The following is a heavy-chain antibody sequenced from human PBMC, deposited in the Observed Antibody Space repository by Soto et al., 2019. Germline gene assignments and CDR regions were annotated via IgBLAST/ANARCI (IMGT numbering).Heavy chain of an antibody. Sequence: SEALSLTCTVSGGSINHNYYYWGWVRQPPGKGLEWIASISRSGTTYYNPSLKSRVTISADTSKNQFSLELNSVTAADTAVYYCARRVYYYVLTNWYFDSCGQG. D-gene: IGHD3-9*01. J-gene: IGHJ4*02. V-gene: IGHV4-39*07. CDR1: GGSINHNYYY. CDR3: ARRVYYYVLTNWYFDS. CDR2: ISRSGTT.